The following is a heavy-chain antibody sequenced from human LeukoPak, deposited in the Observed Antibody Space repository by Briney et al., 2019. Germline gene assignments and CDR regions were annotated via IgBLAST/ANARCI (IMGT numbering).Heavy chain of an antibody. Sequence: GGSLRLSCAASGFTFSSYSMNWVRQAPGKGLEWASSISCSSNYIYYADSVKGRFTISRDNAKNSLYLQMNSLRAEDTAVYYCARLSQLAYYYYYMDVWGKGTTVTVSS. CDR1: GFTFSSYS. J-gene: IGHJ6*03. V-gene: IGHV3-21*01. D-gene: IGHD6-6*01. CDR3: ARLSQLAYYYYYMDV. CDR2: ISCSSNYI.